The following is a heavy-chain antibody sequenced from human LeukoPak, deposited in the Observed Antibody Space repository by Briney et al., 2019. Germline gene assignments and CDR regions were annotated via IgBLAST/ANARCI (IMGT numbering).Heavy chain of an antibody. V-gene: IGHV4-39*01. J-gene: IGHJ5*02. CDR3: ASATYDFWSGYPKDWFDP. CDR2: IYYSGST. D-gene: IGHD3-3*01. CDR1: GGSISSSSYY. Sequence: TSETLSLTCTVSGGSISSSSYYWGWIRQPPGKGLEWIGSIYYSGSTYYNPSLESRVTISVDTSKNQFSLKLSSVTAADTAVYYCASATYDFWSGYPKDWFDPWGQGTLVTVSS.